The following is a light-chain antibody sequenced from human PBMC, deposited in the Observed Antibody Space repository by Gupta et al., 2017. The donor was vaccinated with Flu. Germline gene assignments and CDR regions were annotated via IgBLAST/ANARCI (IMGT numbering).Light chain of an antibody. V-gene: IGLV1-40*01. Sequence: VTISCIGGSSNIGADYNVNWYQCLPGTAPRLVIYANTKRPSGVPDRFSGSKSGSSASLAISGLQAEDEGDYYCQSYDSSMSGRVFGGGTKLTVL. CDR3: QSYDSSMSGRV. CDR1: SSNIGADYN. CDR2: ANT. J-gene: IGLJ3*02.